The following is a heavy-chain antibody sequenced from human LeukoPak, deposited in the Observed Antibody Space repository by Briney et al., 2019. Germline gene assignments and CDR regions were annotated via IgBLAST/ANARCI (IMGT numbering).Heavy chain of an antibody. CDR3: ARQWWSSSWRLVFDY. D-gene: IGHD6-13*01. V-gene: IGHV4-59*04. CDR1: GGSISSYY. CDR2: IYYSGST. J-gene: IGHJ4*02. Sequence: PSETLSLTCTVSGGSISSYYWSWIRQPPGKGLEWIGYIYYSGSTYNNPSLKSRVTISVDTSKNQFSLKLTSVTAADTAVYYCARQWWSSSWRLVFDYWGQGTLVTVSS.